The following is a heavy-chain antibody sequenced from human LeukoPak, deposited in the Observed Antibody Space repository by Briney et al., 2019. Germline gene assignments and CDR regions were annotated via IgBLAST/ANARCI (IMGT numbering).Heavy chain of an antibody. CDR2: IYTGGST. CDR1: GGSISSGSYY. CDR3: ARESGSGVVPAGNGFDP. J-gene: IGHJ5*02. Sequence: SETLSLTCTVSGGSISSGSYYWTWIRQPAGKGLEWIGRIYTGGSTNYNPSLKSRVTISLDTSKNQFSLRLGSVTAADTAVYYCARESGSGVVPAGNGFDPWGQGALVTVSS. D-gene: IGHD2-2*01. V-gene: IGHV4-61*02.